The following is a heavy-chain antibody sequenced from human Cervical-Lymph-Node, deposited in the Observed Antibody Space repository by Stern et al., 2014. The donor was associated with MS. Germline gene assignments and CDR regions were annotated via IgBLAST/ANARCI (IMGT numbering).Heavy chain of an antibody. J-gene: IGHJ4*02. CDR1: GFTFSSYG. Sequence: VQLLESGGGVVQPGRSLRLSCAASGFTFSSYGMHWVRQAPGKGLEWVAVISYDGSNKYYADSVKGRFTISRDNSKNTLYLQMSSLRAEDTAVYYCAKVPVRCGGDCYSYYFDYWGQGTLVTVSS. CDR2: ISYDGSNK. V-gene: IGHV3-30*18. CDR3: AKVPVRCGGDCYSYYFDY. D-gene: IGHD2-21*02.